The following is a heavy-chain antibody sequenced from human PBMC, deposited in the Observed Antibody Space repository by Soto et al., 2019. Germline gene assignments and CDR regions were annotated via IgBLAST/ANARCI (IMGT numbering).Heavy chain of an antibody. CDR2: INHSGST. CDR3: ARNPPARASGNNWFDP. Sequence: QVQLQQWGAGLLQPSETLSLTCAVYGGSFSGYYWSWIRQPPGKGLEWIGEINHSGSTNYNPSLKSRVTISVDTSKNQFSLKLSSVTAADTAVYYCARNPPARASGNNWFDPWGQGTLVTVSS. V-gene: IGHV4-34*01. J-gene: IGHJ5*02. CDR1: GGSFSGYY.